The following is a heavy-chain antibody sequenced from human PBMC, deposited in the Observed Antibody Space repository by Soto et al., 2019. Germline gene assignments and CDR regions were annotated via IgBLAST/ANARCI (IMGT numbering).Heavy chain of an antibody. J-gene: IGHJ4*02. V-gene: IGHV4-31*03. D-gene: IGHD3-10*01. Sequence: QVQLQESGPGLVKPSQTLSLTCTVSGGSISSGGYYWGWIRQHPGKGLEWIGYIYHSGSTHYNPSLKSRVSISLDTSKNQLSLKLSSVTAAGTAVYYCAGRRPFNSGSCFDYWGQGTLVTVSS. CDR1: GGSISSGGYY. CDR2: IYHSGST. CDR3: AGRRPFNSGSCFDY.